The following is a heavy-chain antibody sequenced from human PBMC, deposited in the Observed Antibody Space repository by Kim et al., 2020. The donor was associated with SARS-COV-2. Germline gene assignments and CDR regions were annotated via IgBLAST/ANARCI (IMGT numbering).Heavy chain of an antibody. D-gene: IGHD3-22*01. CDR3: AKSYYYDSSDYYYVYAFDI. Sequence: GGSLRLSCAASGFTFSSYSMNWVRQAPGKGLEWVSYISSSSSTIYYADSVKGRFTISRDNAKNSLYLQMNSLRDEDTAVYYCAKSYYYDSSDYYYVYAFDIWGQGTMVTVSS. J-gene: IGHJ3*02. CDR1: GFTFSSYS. CDR2: ISSSSSTI. V-gene: IGHV3-48*02.